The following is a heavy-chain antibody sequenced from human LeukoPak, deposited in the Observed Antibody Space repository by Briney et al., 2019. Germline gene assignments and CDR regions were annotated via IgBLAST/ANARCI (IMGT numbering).Heavy chain of an antibody. CDR3: IAGGWSTDAFEM. CDR1: GFTFSSSE. CDR2: ISSGGSTI. V-gene: IGHV3-48*03. D-gene: IGHD6-19*01. Sequence: GGSLRLSCAASGFTFSSSEMNWVRQAPGKGLEWVSYISSGGSTIYYGDSVKGRFTISRDNSKNMLFLQINSLRGEDTAVYYCIAGGWSTDAFEMWGQGTTVTVSS. J-gene: IGHJ3*02.